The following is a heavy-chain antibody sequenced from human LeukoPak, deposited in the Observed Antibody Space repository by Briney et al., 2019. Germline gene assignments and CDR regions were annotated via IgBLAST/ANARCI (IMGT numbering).Heavy chain of an antibody. D-gene: IGHD3-10*01. V-gene: IGHV3-9*01. CDR1: GFTFDDYA. Sequence: GGSLRLSCAASGFTFDDYAMHWVRQAPGKGLEWVSCISCNSGSICYADSVKGRFTISRDNAKNSLYLQMNSLRAEDTAVYYCAKDSRWLGELFTFYFDYWGQGTPVTVSS. CDR2: ISCNSGSI. J-gene: IGHJ4*02. CDR3: AKDSRWLGELFTFYFDY.